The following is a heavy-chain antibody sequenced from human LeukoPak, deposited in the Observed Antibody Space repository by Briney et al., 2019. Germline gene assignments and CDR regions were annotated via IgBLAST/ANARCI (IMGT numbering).Heavy chain of an antibody. CDR1: GYLLRESS. CDR3: ATEDPSGLDVLLN. Sequence: GASVKVSCKISGYLLRESSMHWVRQAPGKGLEWMGGFDAESGDIIYAQKLQGRVTMTEDISTDTAYMELSDLRSDDTAVYYCATEDPSGLDVLLNWGQGTMVTVSS. D-gene: IGHD6-19*01. CDR2: FDAESGDI. V-gene: IGHV1-24*01. J-gene: IGHJ3*01.